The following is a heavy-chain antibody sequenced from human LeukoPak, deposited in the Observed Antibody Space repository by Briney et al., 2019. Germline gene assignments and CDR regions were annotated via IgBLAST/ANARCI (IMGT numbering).Heavy chain of an antibody. CDR2: IYYSGST. CDR1: GGSISTYY. V-gene: IGHV4-59*04. D-gene: IGHD5-24*01. Sequence: PSETLSLTCTVSGGSISTYYWSWIRQPPGKGLEWIGNIYYSGSTYYNPSLESRVTISLDTSKNQFSLKLSPVTAADTAVYYCARDRPKGGSGWFDPWGQGTLVTVSS. J-gene: IGHJ5*02. CDR3: ARDRPKGGSGWFDP.